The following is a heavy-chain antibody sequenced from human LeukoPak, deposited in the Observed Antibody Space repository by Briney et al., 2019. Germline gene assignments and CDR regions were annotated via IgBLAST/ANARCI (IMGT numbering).Heavy chain of an antibody. CDR3: ARDSPYSSSPEGY. Sequence: GGSLRLSCAASGFTFSSYEMNWVRQAPGKGLEWVSSISSSSSYIYYADSVKGRFTISRDNAKNSLYLQMNSLRAEDTAVYYCARDSPYSSSPEGYWGQGTLVTVSS. D-gene: IGHD6-13*01. CDR2: ISSSSSYI. CDR1: GFTFSSYE. V-gene: IGHV3-21*01. J-gene: IGHJ4*02.